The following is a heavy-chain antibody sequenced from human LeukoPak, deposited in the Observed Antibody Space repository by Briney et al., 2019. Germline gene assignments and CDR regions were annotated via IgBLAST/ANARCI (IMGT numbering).Heavy chain of an antibody. J-gene: IGHJ4*02. D-gene: IGHD1-26*01. CDR3: VKVGLVGGSSYGTGPYYFDY. Sequence: PGGSLRLSCSASGFTFSSYAMHWVRQAPGKGLEYVSAISSNGGSTYYADSVKGRFTISRDNSKNTLYLQMSSLRAEDTAVYYCVKVGLVGGSSYGTGPYYFDYWGQGTLVTASS. CDR2: ISSNGGST. V-gene: IGHV3-64D*06. CDR1: GFTFSSYA.